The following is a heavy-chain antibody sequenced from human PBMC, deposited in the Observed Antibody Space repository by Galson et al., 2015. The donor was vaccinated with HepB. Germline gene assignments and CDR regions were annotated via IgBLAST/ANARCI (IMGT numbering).Heavy chain of an antibody. V-gene: IGHV1-18*01. D-gene: IGHD3-10*01. CDR3: ARDQYARRVGTMVRGVIMN. J-gene: IGHJ4*02. CDR2: ISAYNGNT. CDR1: GYTFTSYG. Sequence: SVKVSCKASGYTFTSYGISWVRQAPGQGLEWMGWISAYNGNTNYAQKLQGRVTMTTDTSTSTAYMELRSLRSDDTAVYYCARDQYARRVGTMVRGVIMNWGQGTLVTVSS.